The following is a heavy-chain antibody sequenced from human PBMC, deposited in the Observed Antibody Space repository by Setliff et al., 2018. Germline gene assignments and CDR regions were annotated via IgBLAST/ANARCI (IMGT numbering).Heavy chain of an antibody. D-gene: IGHD6-19*01. CDR3: ARSPPNRGSGSGWYGDF. Sequence: GASVQVSCKASGYSFTSYGITWVRQAPGQGLEWMGWISPYNGDTRFAQKFQGRVTVTTDTPTSAGYLELRSLTSDDTAVYYCARSPPNRGSGSGWYGDFWGQGTLVTVSS. J-gene: IGHJ4*02. CDR1: GYSFTSYG. V-gene: IGHV1-18*04. CDR2: ISPYNGDT.